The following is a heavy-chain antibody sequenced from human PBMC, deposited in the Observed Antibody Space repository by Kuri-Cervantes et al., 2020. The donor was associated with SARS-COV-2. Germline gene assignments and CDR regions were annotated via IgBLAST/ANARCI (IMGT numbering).Heavy chain of an antibody. Sequence: ASVKVSCKDSGYTFTGYYMHWVRQAPGQGLEWMGCINPNSGGTNYAQKFQGWVTMTRDTSISTAYMELSRLRSDDTAVYYCARVVVWSGYYFDYWGQGTLVTVSS. V-gene: IGHV1-2*04. D-gene: IGHD3-3*01. CDR3: ARVVVWSGYYFDY. J-gene: IGHJ4*02. CDR2: INPNSGGT. CDR1: GYTFTGYY.